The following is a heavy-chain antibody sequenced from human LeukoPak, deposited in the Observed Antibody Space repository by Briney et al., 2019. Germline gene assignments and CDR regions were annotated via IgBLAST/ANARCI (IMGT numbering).Heavy chain of an antibody. CDR3: ARSEWLVQYYYGMDV. CDR2: IKQDGSEK. J-gene: IGHJ6*02. Sequence: PGGSLRLSCAASGFTFSSYWMSWVRQAPGKGLEWVANIKQDGSEKYYVDSVKGRFTISRDNAKNSLYLQMNSLRAEDTAVYYCARSEWLVQYYYGMDVWGQGTTVTVSS. CDR1: GFTFSSYW. D-gene: IGHD6-19*01. V-gene: IGHV3-7*03.